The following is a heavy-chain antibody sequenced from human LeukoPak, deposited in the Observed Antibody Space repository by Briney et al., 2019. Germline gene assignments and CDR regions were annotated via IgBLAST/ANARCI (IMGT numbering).Heavy chain of an antibody. D-gene: IGHD5-24*01. J-gene: IGHJ4*02. CDR2: IYHSGST. V-gene: IGHV4-4*02. Sequence: SGTLSLTCAVSGGSISSSNWWSWVRQPPGKGLEWIGEIYHSGSTNYNPSLKSRVTISVDTSKNQFSLKLSSVTAADTAVYYCARRRRRWLQFIYFDYWGQGTLVTVSS. CDR1: GGSISSSNW. CDR3: ARRRRRWLQFIYFDY.